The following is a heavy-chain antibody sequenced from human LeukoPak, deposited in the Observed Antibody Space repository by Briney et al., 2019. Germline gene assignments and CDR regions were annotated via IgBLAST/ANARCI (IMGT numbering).Heavy chain of an antibody. V-gene: IGHV4-4*07. CDR3: AREGRSSTPGY. CDR2: TSTSGST. J-gene: IGHJ4*02. Sequence: SETLSLTCTVSGGSISNSYWCWVRQPAGKGLEWIGRTSTSGSTDYNPSLKGRVTMSVATSKNQFSLKLTSVTAADTAVYYCAREGRSSTPGYWGQGTLVTVSS. CDR1: GGSISNSY. D-gene: IGHD2-15*01.